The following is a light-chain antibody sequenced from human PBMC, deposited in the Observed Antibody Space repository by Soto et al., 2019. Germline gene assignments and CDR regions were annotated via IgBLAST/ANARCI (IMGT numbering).Light chain of an antibody. CDR2: GAS. V-gene: IGKV3-15*01. J-gene: IGKJ1*01. Sequence: EMVMTQSPATLSVSLEERATLSCRASQSISTNLVWYQQKPGQAPRLLIYGASTRATGIPARFSGSGSGTEFTLTISSLQSEDFAVYYCQQHDQGWTFGQGTKVEIK. CDR3: QQHDQGWT. CDR1: QSISTN.